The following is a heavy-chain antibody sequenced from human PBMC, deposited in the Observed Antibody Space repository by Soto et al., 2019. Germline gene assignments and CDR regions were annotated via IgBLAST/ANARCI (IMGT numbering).Heavy chain of an antibody. CDR1: GGTVASSHW. Sequence: SETLSLTCGVSGGTVASSHWWSWIRQPPGRGLEWIGSVYYSGSTHDNPSLQSRVSISVDTSRNQFSLNLISVTAADTAVYFCARQPRGPGYGERGLYFDHWGQGTLVTVSS. CDR2: VYYSGST. D-gene: IGHD3-16*01. V-gene: IGHV4-39*01. CDR3: ARQPRGPGYGERGLYFDH. J-gene: IGHJ4*02.